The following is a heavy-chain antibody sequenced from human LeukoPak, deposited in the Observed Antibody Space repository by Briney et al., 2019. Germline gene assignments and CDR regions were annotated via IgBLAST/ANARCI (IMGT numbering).Heavy chain of an antibody. CDR1: GFTVSSNY. CDR2: IYSGGST. V-gene: IGHV3-66*04. D-gene: IGHD3-3*01. J-gene: IGHJ4*02. Sequence: PGGSLRLSCATSGFTVSSNYMSWVRQAPGKGLEWVSVIYSGGSTYYADSVRGRFTISRDNSKNTLYLQMNSLRAEDTAVYYCAKQSGYYSVNYFDYWGQGTLVTVSS. CDR3: AKQSGYYSVNYFDY.